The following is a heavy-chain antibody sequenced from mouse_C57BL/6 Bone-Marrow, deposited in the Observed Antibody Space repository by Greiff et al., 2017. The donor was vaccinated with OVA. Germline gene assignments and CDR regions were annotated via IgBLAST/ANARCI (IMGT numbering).Heavy chain of an antibody. J-gene: IGHJ2*01. CDR3: ARQNLDFDY. CDR1: GFTFSSYG. V-gene: IGHV5-6*02. CDR2: ISSGGSYT. Sequence: DVKLVESGGDLVKPGGSLKLSCAASGFTFSSYGMSWVRQTPDKRLEWVATISSGGSYTYYPDSVKGRVTISRDNAKNTLYLQMSSLKSEDTAMYYCARQNLDFDYWGQGTTLTVSS.